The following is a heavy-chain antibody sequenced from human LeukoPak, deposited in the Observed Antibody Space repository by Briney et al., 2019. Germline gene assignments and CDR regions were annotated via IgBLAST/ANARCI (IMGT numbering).Heavy chain of an antibody. D-gene: IGHD6-13*01. J-gene: IGHJ4*02. CDR1: GFTFSSYG. CDR2: ISMSSRTI. Sequence: GGSLRLSCAASGFTFSSYGMNWVRQAPGKGLEWVSYISMSSRTINYAESVKGRFTISRDNAKNALYLQMNSLGVEDTAVYYCATDQQLIFDYWGQGTLVTVSS. CDR3: ATDQQLIFDY. V-gene: IGHV3-48*04.